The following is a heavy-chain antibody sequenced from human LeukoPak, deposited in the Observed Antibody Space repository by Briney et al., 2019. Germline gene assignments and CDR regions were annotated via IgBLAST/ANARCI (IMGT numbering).Heavy chain of an antibody. Sequence: SETLSLTCTVSGGSISSYYWSWIRQPAGKGLEWIGRIYTSGSTNYNPSLKSRVTMSVDTSKNQFSLKLSSVTAADTAVYYCARGRSVIVVVYGMDVWGQGTTVTVSS. D-gene: IGHD3-22*01. CDR1: GGSISSYY. J-gene: IGHJ6*02. V-gene: IGHV4-4*07. CDR2: IYTSGST. CDR3: ARGRSVIVVVYGMDV.